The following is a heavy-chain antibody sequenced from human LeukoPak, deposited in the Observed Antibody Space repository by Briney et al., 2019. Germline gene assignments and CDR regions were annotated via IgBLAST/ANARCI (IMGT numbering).Heavy chain of an antibody. CDR1: GYTFTSYG. J-gene: IGHJ4*02. CDR3: ARDRGTYYHDSLRY. CDR2: ISAYNGNT. D-gene: IGHD3-22*01. Sequence: ASVKVSCKASGYTFTSYGISWVRQAPGQGLEWMGWISAYNGNTNYAQKLQGRVTMTTDTSTSTAYMELRSLRSDDTAVYYCARDRGTYYHDSLRYWGQGTLVTVSS. V-gene: IGHV1-18*01.